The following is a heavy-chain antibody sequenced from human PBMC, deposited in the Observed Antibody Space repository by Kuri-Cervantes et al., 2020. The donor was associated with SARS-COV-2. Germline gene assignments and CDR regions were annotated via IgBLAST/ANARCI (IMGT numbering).Heavy chain of an antibody. D-gene: IGHD5-18*01. J-gene: IGHJ4*02. CDR1: GGSISDHY. CDR2: TYDSGTT. V-gene: IGHV4-59*11. Sequence: SETLSLTCTVSGGSISDHYWSWIRQSPGKGLEWIGYTYDSGTTNYNPSLKSRVTVSVDKSKNHFSLRLSSVTAADTAVYYCARDLNGQLWSTGLGYWGQGTLVTVSS. CDR3: ARDLNGQLWSTGLGY.